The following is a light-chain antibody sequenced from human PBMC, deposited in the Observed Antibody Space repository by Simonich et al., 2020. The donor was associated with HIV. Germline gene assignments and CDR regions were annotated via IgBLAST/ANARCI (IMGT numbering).Light chain of an antibody. Sequence: EIVMTQSPATLSVSPGERATLSCRASQSVRSNLAWYPQKPGPSPRLLIYGASTRATGIPARFSGSGSGTEFTLTISSLQSEDFAVYYCQQCNNWPPTFGQGTKVEIK. CDR2: GAS. J-gene: IGKJ1*01. CDR1: QSVRSN. V-gene: IGKV3-15*01. CDR3: QQCNNWPPT.